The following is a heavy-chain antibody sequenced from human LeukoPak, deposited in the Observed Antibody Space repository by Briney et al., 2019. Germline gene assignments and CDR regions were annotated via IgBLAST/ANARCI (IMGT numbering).Heavy chain of an antibody. CDR3: TSYDFWKSFDY. CDR2: IRSKANSYAT. J-gene: IGHJ4*02. V-gene: IGHV3-73*01. Sequence: GGSLRLPCAASGFTFSGSAMHWVRQASGKGLEWVGRIRSKANSYATAYAASVKGRFTISRDDSKNTAYLQMNSLKTEDTAVYYCTSYDFWKSFDYWGQGTLVTVSS. CDR1: GFTFSGSA. D-gene: IGHD3-3*01.